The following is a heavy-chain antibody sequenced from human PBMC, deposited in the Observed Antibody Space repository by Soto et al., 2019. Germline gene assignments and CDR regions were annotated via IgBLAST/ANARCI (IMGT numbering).Heavy chain of an antibody. CDR2: ITGSGTT. Sequence: EVQLLESGGGLEQPGGSLRLSCAASGFTFSDYGMSWVRQAPGKGLEWVSAITGSGTTFYADSVKGRFTISRDNSKNTLYLQINSLRAEDTAVYYCAREGRGKKAGYNGLVSLGYWGQGTLVTVSS. CDR1: GFTFSDYG. CDR3: AREGRGKKAGYNGLVSLGY. V-gene: IGHV3-23*01. D-gene: IGHD2-2*02. J-gene: IGHJ4*02.